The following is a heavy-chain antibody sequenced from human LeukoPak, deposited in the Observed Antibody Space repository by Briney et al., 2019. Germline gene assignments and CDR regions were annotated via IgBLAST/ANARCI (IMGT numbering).Heavy chain of an antibody. CDR1: GGTFSRYA. CDR2: IIPIFGTA. J-gene: IGHJ5*02. D-gene: IGHD3-22*01. CDR3: ARDPGNYYDSSGYYP. V-gene: IGHV1-69*05. Sequence: ASVKVSCKASGGTFSRYAISWVRQAPGQGLEWMGRIIPIFGTANSAQKFQGRVTFTTDESTSTAYMELSSLRSEDTAVYYCARDPGNYYDSSGYYPWGQGTLVTVSS.